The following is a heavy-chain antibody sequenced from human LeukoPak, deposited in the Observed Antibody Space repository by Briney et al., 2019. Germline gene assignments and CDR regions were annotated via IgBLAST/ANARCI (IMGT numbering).Heavy chain of an antibody. CDR3: ARLRPYYDFWSGYYRHYFDY. Sequence: SETLSLTCAVYGGSFSGYYWSWIRQPPGKGLEWIGEINHSGSTNYNPSLKSRVTISVDTSKNQFSLKLSSVTAADTAVYYCARLRPYYDFWSGYYRHYFDYWGQGTLVTVST. CDR1: GGSFSGYY. D-gene: IGHD3-3*01. CDR2: INHSGST. J-gene: IGHJ4*02. V-gene: IGHV4-34*01.